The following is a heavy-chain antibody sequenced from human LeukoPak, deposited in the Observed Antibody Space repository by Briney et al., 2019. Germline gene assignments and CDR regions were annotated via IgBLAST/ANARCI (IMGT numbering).Heavy chain of an antibody. CDR1: GFTFRNYW. V-gene: IGHV3-7*01. CDR2: TKPDGSAE. J-gene: IGHJ4*02. CDR3: ARDCGLNTDFDY. D-gene: IGHD2-21*01. Sequence: PGGSLRLSCAASGFTFRNYWMGWVRQAPGKGLEWVANTKPDGSAEYYADSVRGRFTTSRDNANNFLYLQMNRLRAEDTAVYYCARDCGLNTDFDYWGQGTLVTVSS.